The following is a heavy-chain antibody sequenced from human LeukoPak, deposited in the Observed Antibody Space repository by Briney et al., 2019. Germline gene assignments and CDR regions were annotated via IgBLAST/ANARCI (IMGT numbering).Heavy chain of an antibody. CDR3: ASHEGSSGAEYFQH. J-gene: IGHJ1*01. V-gene: IGHV4-59*08. CDR1: GGSISSYY. D-gene: IGHD1-26*01. CDR2: IYYSGST. Sequence: SETLSLTCTVSGGSISSYYWSWIRQPPGKGLEWIGYIYYSGSTNYNPSLKSRVTISVDTSKNQFSLKLSSVTAADTAVYYCASHEGSSGAEYFQHWGQGTLVTVSS.